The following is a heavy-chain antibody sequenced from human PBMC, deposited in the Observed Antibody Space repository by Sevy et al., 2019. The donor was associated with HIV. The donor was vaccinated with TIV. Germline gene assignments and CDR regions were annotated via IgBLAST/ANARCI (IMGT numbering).Heavy chain of an antibody. CDR1: GYSLSKLS. CDR3: ATVGLGYYSGSSYYQGDWFDP. V-gene: IGHV1-24*01. D-gene: IGHD2-15*01. CDR2: LDPGNGEI. Sequence: ASVKVSCKVFGYSLSKLSMHWVRQAPGKGLEWMASLDPGNGEITYAQTLQGRVTMTEGTSTDTAYMELSGLTSEDTATYYCATVGLGYYSGSSYYQGDWFDPWGQGTLVTVSS. J-gene: IGHJ5*02.